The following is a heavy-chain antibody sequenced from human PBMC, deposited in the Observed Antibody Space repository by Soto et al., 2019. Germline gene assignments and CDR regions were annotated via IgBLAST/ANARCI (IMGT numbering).Heavy chain of an antibody. J-gene: IGHJ3*02. CDR2: ISAYNGNT. CDR1: GYTFTSYG. CDR3: ARGYFYGDYEGSFAFDI. Sequence: QVQLVQSGAEVKKPGASVKVSCKASGYTFTSYGISWVRQAPGQGLEWMGWISAYNGNTNYAQKLQGRVTMTTDTSTSTAYTELRSLRSDDTAVYYCARGYFYGDYEGSFAFDIWGQGTMVTVSS. V-gene: IGHV1-18*01. D-gene: IGHD4-17*01.